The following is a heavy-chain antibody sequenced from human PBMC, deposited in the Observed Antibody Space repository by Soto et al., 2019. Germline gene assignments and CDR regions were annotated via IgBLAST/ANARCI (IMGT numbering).Heavy chain of an antibody. CDR1: GFTFSNYA. CDR2: DSGSGGST. Sequence: EVQLLESGGGLVQPGGSLRLSCAASGFTFSNYAVTWVRQAPGKGLEWVSNDSGSGGSTYYADSVKGRFTISRDNSKNTLYREMNSLRAEDTAVYDCEKDQGSSGYGTDYGGQGTLVTVSS. D-gene: IGHD6-13*01. V-gene: IGHV3-23*01. J-gene: IGHJ4*02. CDR3: EKDQGSSGYGTDY.